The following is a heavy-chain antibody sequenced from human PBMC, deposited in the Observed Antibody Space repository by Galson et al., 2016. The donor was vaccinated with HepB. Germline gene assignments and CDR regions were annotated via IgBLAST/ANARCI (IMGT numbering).Heavy chain of an antibody. J-gene: IGHJ4*02. D-gene: IGHD5-24*01. V-gene: IGHV5-51*01. Sequence: QSGAAVKRPGGSLKISSKGSGYSFTNYWIGWVSQMPGKGLEWMGIIYPGDSDTRYSPSFQGQVTISVDKSISTAYLQWSSLKASVTAMYYCARGDGYNSNYFDYWGQGTLVTVSS. CDR1: GYSFTNYW. CDR2: IYPGDSDT. CDR3: ARGDGYNSNYFDY.